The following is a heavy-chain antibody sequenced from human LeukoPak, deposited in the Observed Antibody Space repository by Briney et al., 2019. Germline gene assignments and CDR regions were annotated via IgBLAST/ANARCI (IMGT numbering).Heavy chain of an antibody. D-gene: IGHD1-26*01. V-gene: IGHV5-51*01. J-gene: IGHJ3*02. CDR3: GRHQHSGSYGAFDI. CDR2: IYPGDSVT. Sequence: GESLKISCKGTGYTFTSYWIGWVRQMPGKGLEWMGIIYPGDSVTRYSPSFQGQVTISADKSITTAYLQWSSLKASDTAMYYCGRHQHSGSYGAFDIWGQGTMVTVSS. CDR1: GYTFTSYW.